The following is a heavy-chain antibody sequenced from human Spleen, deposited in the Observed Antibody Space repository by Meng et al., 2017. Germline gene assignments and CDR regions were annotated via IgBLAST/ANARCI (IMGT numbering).Heavy chain of an antibody. J-gene: IGHJ4*01. Sequence: QGQLVPSGAEVKKPGASVKVSCKPSGYNLPDYYIHWVRRAPGQGLEWMGRIDPKTGDTHYALKFQGRVTMTGDTSISTAYMELSGLRSDDTAMYYCARDEDISAAGKLFGDYWGHGTLVTVSS. CDR1: GYNLPDYY. CDR3: ARDEDISAAGKLFGDY. D-gene: IGHD6-13*01. CDR2: IDPKTGDT. V-gene: IGHV1-2*06.